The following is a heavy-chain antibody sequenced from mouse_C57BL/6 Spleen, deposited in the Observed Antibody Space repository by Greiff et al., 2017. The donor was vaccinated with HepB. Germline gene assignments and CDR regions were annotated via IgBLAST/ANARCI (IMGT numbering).Heavy chain of an antibody. CDR2: ISDGGSYT. D-gene: IGHD1-3*01. CDR3: ARDQWKFYFDY. V-gene: IGHV5-4*01. J-gene: IGHJ2*01. CDR1: GFTFSSYA. Sequence: EVNLVESGGGLVKPGGSLKLSCAASGFTFSSYAMSWVRQTPEKRLEWVATISDGGSYTYYPDNVKGRFTISRDNAKNNLYLQMSQLKSEDTAMYYCARDQWKFYFDYWGQGTTLTVSS.